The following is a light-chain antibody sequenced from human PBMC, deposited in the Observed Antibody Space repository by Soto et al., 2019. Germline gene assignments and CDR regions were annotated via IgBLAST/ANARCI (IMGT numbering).Light chain of an antibody. V-gene: IGLV1-51*01. Sequence: QSVLTQPPSVSAAPGQTVTISCSGSSSNIGNNYVSWYQQLPGTAPKLLIYDNNKRPSGIPDRFSGSKSGTSATLGITGLQTGDEADYYCGTWDSSLSAGGRVFGGGTQLTVL. CDR3: GTWDSSLSAGGRV. CDR1: SSNIGNNY. CDR2: DNN. J-gene: IGLJ2*01.